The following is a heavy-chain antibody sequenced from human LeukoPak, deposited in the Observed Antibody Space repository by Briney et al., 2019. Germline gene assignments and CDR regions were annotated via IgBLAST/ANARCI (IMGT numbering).Heavy chain of an antibody. CDR3: ARTWRYCSGGSCYTWDY. D-gene: IGHD2-15*01. Sequence: GASVKVSCKASGYTFTGYYMQWVRQAPGQGLEWMGRINPNSGGTNYAQKFQARVTMARDTSISTAYMELSRLRSDDTAVYYCARTWRYCSGGSCYTWDYWGQGTLVTVSS. J-gene: IGHJ4*02. V-gene: IGHV1-2*06. CDR2: INPNSGGT. CDR1: GYTFTGYY.